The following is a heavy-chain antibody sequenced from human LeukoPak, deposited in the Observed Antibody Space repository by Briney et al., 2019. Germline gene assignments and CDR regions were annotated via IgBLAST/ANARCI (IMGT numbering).Heavy chain of an antibody. D-gene: IGHD6-13*01. CDR3: ARGTYSSSAETFDP. J-gene: IGHJ5*02. Sequence: PSETLSLTCTVSGGSISSYYWSWIRQPAGKGLEWIGRIYTSGSTNYNPSLKSRVTMSVDTSKNQFSLKLSSVTAADTAVYYCARGTYSSSAETFDPWGQGTLVTVPS. V-gene: IGHV4-4*07. CDR2: IYTSGST. CDR1: GGSISSYY.